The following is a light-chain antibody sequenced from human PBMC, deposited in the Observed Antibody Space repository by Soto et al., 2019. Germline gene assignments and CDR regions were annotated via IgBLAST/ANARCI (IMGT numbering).Light chain of an antibody. J-gene: IGKJ1*01. CDR2: AAS. Sequence: DIQMTQSPSSVTPSVGQRVTITCTASQSISSYLNWYQQKPGNAPNLLIYAASSLQSGVPSRFSGSGSGTDFTLTISSLQPEDFATYYCQQSYSTSWTFGQGTKVDI. CDR1: QSISSY. V-gene: IGKV1-39*01. CDR3: QQSYSTSWT.